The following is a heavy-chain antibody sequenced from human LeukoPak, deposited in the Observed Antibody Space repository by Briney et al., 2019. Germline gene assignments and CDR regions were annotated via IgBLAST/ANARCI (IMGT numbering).Heavy chain of an antibody. Sequence: GESLKISCKGSGYSFTSYWIGWVRPMPGKGLEWMGIIYPGDSDTRYSPSFQGQVTISADKSISTAYLQWSSLKASDTAMYYCARGDYYDSSDPALEFDYWGQGTLVTVSS. V-gene: IGHV5-51*01. CDR1: GYSFTSYW. D-gene: IGHD3-22*01. CDR3: ARGDYYDSSDPALEFDY. CDR2: IYPGDSDT. J-gene: IGHJ4*02.